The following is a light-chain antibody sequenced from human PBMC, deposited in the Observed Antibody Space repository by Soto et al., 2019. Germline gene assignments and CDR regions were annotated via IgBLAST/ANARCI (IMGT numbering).Light chain of an antibody. Sequence: QSALTQPASVSGSPGQSITISCTGTSSDVGGYNYVSWYQQHPGKAHKLMIYDVSNRPSGVSNRFSGSKSGNTDSLTISGLQAEDEADYYCSSYTSSSTYVFGTGTKLTVL. J-gene: IGLJ1*01. CDR3: SSYTSSSTYV. CDR1: SSDVGGYNY. CDR2: DVS. V-gene: IGLV2-14*01.